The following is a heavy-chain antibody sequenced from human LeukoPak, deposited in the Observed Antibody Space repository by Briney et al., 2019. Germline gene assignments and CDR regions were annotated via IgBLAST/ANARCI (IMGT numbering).Heavy chain of an antibody. CDR3: AKDMKQQLNYYYYGMDV. Sequence: GGSLRLTCVASGFNFNTKWMHWIRQAPGKGLEWVSLMNGDGSRINYADSVKGRFTISRDNAKNSLYLQMNSLRAEDTALYYCAKDMKQQLNYYYYGMDVWGQGTTVTVSS. J-gene: IGHJ6*02. V-gene: IGHV3-74*01. CDR1: GFNFNTKW. CDR2: MNGDGSRI. D-gene: IGHD6-13*01.